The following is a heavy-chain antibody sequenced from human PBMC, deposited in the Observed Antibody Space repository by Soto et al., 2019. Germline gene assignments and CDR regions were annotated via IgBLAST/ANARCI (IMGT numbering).Heavy chain of an antibody. CDR2: INTYSGNT. CDR3: AGGQGSLIPYYFDS. V-gene: IGHV1-18*04. J-gene: IGHJ4*02. D-gene: IGHD2-2*01. CDR1: EHTFTNYG. Sequence: QVQLVQSGAEVKKPGASVRVSCKASEHTFTNYGINWVRLAPGQGLEWMGWINTYSGNTIYAQKFQDRLTITTDTSTNTASMEQRSLTSDDTAVFYCAGGQGSLIPYYFDSWGQGTLVTVSS.